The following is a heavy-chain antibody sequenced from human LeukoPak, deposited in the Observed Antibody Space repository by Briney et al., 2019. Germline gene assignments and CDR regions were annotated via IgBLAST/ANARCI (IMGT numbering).Heavy chain of an antibody. CDR3: AVTAMVSLFGY. Sequence: GGSLRLSCAASGFTFSSYGMHWVRQAPGKGLEWVAVISYDGSNKYYADSVKGRFTISRDNSKNTLYLQMNSLRAEDTAVYYCAVTAMVSLFGYWGQGTLVTVSS. CDR2: ISYDGSNK. D-gene: IGHD5-18*01. CDR1: GFTFSSYG. J-gene: IGHJ4*02. V-gene: IGHV3-30*03.